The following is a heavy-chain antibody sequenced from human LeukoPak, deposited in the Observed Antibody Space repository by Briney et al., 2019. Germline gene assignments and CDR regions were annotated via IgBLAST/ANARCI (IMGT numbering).Heavy chain of an antibody. CDR1: GFTFSSYE. V-gene: IGHV3-48*03. CDR3: ASSLIITSQNIVHYFDY. Sequence: PGGSLRLSCAASGFTFSSYEMNWVRQAPGKGLEWVSYISSSGSTIYYADSVKGRLTISRDNAKNSLYLQMNSLRAEDTAVYYCASSLIITSQNIVHYFDYWGQGTLVTVSS. D-gene: IGHD1-14*01. CDR2: ISSSGSTI. J-gene: IGHJ4*02.